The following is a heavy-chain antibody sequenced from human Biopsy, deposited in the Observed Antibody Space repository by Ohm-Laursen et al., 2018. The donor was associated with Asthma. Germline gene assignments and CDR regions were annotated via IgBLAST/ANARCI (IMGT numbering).Heavy chain of an antibody. J-gene: IGHJ3*02. CDR1: GFTFGNFW. CDR3: AKERYYDFWSGHPI. Sequence: SLRLSCAAPGFTFGNFWMSWGRQTPGKGLEWVATINGDGSQKSYVDSVTGRFTISRDNSKNSLHLEMNSLRAEDTAVYYCAKERYYDFWSGHPIWGQGTRVTVSS. V-gene: IGHV3-7*01. D-gene: IGHD3-3*01. CDR2: INGDGSQK.